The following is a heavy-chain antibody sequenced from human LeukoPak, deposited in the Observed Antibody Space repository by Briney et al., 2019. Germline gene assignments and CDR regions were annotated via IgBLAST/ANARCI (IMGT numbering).Heavy chain of an antibody. D-gene: IGHD5-18*01. CDR1: GFTFSSYA. Sequence: GGSLRLSCAASGFTFSSYAMHWVRRAPGKGLEWVAVISYDGSNKYYADSVKGRFTISRDNSKNTLYLQMNSLRAEDTAVYYCARVGRGYSYGFGAYYYYGMDVWGQGTTVTVSS. CDR2: ISYDGSNK. J-gene: IGHJ6*02. CDR3: ARVGRGYSYGFGAYYYYGMDV. V-gene: IGHV3-30-3*01.